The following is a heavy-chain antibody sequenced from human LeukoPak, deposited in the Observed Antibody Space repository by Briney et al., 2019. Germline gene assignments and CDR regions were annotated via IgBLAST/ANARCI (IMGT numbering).Heavy chain of an antibody. J-gene: IGHJ5*02. Sequence: PGGSRRLSCAASGFTFSSYWMSWVRQAPGKGLEWVAYIKQDGSEKYYVDSVKGRFTISRDNAKNSLYLQMNSLRAEDTAVYYCARAYYYDSSGYRSNWFDPWGQGTLVTVSS. D-gene: IGHD3-22*01. CDR1: GFTFSSYW. CDR2: IKQDGSEK. CDR3: ARAYYYDSSGYRSNWFDP. V-gene: IGHV3-7*01.